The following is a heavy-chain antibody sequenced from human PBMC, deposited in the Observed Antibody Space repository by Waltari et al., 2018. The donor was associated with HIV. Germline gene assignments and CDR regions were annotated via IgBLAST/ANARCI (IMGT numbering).Heavy chain of an antibody. V-gene: IGHV3-66*01. CDR2: IYSGGST. Sequence: EVQLVESGGGLVQPGGSLRVSCAAVGFTVSRHYMSWVRQAPGKGLEWVSVIYSGGSTYYADSVKGRFTISRDNSKNTLYLQMNSLRAEDTAVYYCASIAYCGGDCYPRGMDVWGQGTTATVSS. D-gene: IGHD2-21*02. J-gene: IGHJ6*02. CDR1: GFTVSRHY. CDR3: ASIAYCGGDCYPRGMDV.